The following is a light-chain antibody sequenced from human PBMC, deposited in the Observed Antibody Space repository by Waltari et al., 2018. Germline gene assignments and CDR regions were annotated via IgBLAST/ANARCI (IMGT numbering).Light chain of an antibody. V-gene: IGLV4-60*03. CDR1: SGHSSYI. Sequence: QPVLTQSSSASASLGSSVKLTCTLSSGHSSYIIAWHQQQPGKAPRYLMKLEGSGSYSKGRGVPYRFSGSSSVADRYLIISNIQSEYEADYYCETWHSNTQVFGGGTKLTVL. J-gene: IGLJ2*01. CDR3: ETWHSNTQV. CDR2: LEGSGSY.